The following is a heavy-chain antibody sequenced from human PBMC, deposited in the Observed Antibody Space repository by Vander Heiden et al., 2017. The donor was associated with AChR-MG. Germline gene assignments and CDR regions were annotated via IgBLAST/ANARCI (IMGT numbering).Heavy chain of an antibody. D-gene: IGHD6-19*01. CDR2: ISGSGGSK. CDR3: AKDGVRYSSGWYVFDY. CDR1: GFTFSSDA. J-gene: IGHJ4*02. V-gene: IGHV3-23*01. Sequence: EVLLLESGGGLVQPGGSLRLSGAASGFTFSSDAMSWVRQAPGKGLEWVSAISGSGGSKYYADSVKGRFTISRDNSKNTLYLQMNSLRAEDTAVYYCAKDGVRYSSGWYVFDYWGQGTLVTVSS.